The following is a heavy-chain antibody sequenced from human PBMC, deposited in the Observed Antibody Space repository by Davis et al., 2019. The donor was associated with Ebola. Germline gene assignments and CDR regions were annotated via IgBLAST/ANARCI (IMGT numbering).Heavy chain of an antibody. J-gene: IGHJ4*02. Sequence: GESLKISCAASGFTSSSYWMSWVRQAPGKGLEWVANIKQDGSEKYYVDSVKGRFTISRDNAKNSLYLQMNSLRVEDTAVYYCARGRAYCGGDCYSDFGYWGQGTLVTVSS. V-gene: IGHV3-7*01. CDR3: ARGRAYCGGDCYSDFGY. D-gene: IGHD2-21*02. CDR1: GFTSSSYW. CDR2: IKQDGSEK.